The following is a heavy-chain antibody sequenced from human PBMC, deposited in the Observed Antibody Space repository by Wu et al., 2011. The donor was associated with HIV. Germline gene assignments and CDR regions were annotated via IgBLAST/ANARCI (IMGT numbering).Heavy chain of an antibody. CDR3: ARCYSNGWFDT. V-gene: IGHV1-69*14. D-gene: IGHD4-11*01. Sequence: QVQLVQSGAEVKKPGSSVKVSCKASGDTLNNYGISWVRQAPGQGLEWMGRIITVFGTTNFAQKFQGRLTITADKITTTVSMELSSLRYEDTAIYYCARCYSNGWFDTWGQGTRVSVSS. CDR2: IITVFGTT. J-gene: IGHJ5*02. CDR1: GDTLNNYG.